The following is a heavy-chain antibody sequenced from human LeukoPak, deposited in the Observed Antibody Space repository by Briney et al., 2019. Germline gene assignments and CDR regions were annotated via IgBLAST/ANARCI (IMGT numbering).Heavy chain of an antibody. J-gene: IGHJ4*02. D-gene: IGHD6-19*01. CDR3: ARDRSSGWHDFDY. V-gene: IGHV3-30*04. Sequence: GRSLRLSCAASGFTFITYAMHWVRQAPGTGLEWVAVISYDGKNEYYTDSVKGRFTISRDNYKNTLYLQMNSLRAEDTALYYCARDRSSGWHDFDYWGQGTLVTVSS. CDR2: ISYDGKNE. CDR1: GFTFITYA.